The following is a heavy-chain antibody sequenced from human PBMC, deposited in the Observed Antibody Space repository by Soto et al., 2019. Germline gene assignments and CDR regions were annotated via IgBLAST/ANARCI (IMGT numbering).Heavy chain of an antibody. CDR3: ARVKATTESFDS. V-gene: IGHV4-31*03. J-gene: IGHJ4*02. Sequence: SDTLSLTCSVSGASINTGGFYWSWVRQFPGKGLDWIGYGSHTGSRYLNPSLRSRITISLYTPNNQFSLRLTSVPAADTAVYYCARVKATTESFDSWGQGSLVTVPQ. CDR2: GSHTGSR. D-gene: IGHD4-17*01. CDR1: GASINTGGFY.